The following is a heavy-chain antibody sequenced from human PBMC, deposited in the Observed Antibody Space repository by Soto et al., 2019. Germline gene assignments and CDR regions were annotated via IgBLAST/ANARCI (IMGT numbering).Heavy chain of an antibody. Sequence: PAEVRWEECGYGFESNCGSWVRQAQGKGLEWLGWISVNTGNTKHAQKVQDRVTLTTEASTSTAYMELRSMRSDDTAVYYCLRDGCTTNRCYTPHFDVLGKGTTV. D-gene: IGHD2-2*01. CDR1: GYGFESNC. J-gene: IGHJ6*03. CDR2: ISVNTGNT. CDR3: LRDGCTTNRCYTPHFDV. V-gene: IGHV1-18*04.